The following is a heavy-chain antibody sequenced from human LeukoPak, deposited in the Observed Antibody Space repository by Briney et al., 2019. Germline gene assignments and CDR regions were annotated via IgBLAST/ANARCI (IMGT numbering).Heavy chain of an antibody. D-gene: IGHD3-3*01. Sequence: ASVKVSCKASGYTFTGYYMHWVRQAPGQGLEWMGWINPNSGGTNYAQKFQGRVTMTRDTSISTAYMELSRLRSDDTAVYYCASPARTGFLEWSYYMDVWGKGTTVTVSS. CDR1: GYTFTGYY. V-gene: IGHV1-2*02. J-gene: IGHJ6*03. CDR3: ASPARTGFLEWSYYMDV. CDR2: INPNSGGT.